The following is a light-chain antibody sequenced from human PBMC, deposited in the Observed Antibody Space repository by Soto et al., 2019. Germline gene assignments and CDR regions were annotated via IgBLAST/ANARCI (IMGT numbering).Light chain of an antibody. CDR1: QSVSDTF. J-gene: IGKJ2*01. CDR2: GAS. V-gene: IGKV3-20*01. Sequence: EIVLTQSPGTLSLSPGERVTLSCRASQSVSDTFLAWYQQKPGQAPRLLIYGASSRATGIPDRFSGSGSEKDFTLTISRLEPEDFAVYYCQQYGSSPRTFGQGTKLEIK. CDR3: QQYGSSPRT.